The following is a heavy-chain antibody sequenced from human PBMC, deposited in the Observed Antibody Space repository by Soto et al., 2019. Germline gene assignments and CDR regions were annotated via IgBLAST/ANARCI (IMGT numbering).Heavy chain of an antibody. V-gene: IGHV1-3*01. CDR1: GYSFDTYA. D-gene: IGHD1-20*01. J-gene: IGHJ4*02. Sequence: HLVQSGAEVKKPGASVKVSCKASGYSFDTYAIHWVRQAPGQGLEWMGWIDAGNGNTKYSQNFQGRVTISRDTSATTAYMELSSLRSEDTAVFYCVTITGTLWFWGQGTLVTVSS. CDR2: IDAGNGNT. CDR3: VTITGTLWF.